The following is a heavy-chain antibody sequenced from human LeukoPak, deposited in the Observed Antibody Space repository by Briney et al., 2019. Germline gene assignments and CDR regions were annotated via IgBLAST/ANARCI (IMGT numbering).Heavy chain of an antibody. D-gene: IGHD1-14*01. V-gene: IGHV4-4*07. CDR1: GGSISSYY. Sequence: SETLSLTCTVSGGSISSYYWSWIRQPAGKGLEWIGRIYTNGSTNYNPSLMSRVTISIEMSENHFSLILSSVPAAATTVYYCAGYEEFGRNHRYLDAWGKGTTVTVSS. CDR3: AGYEEFGRNHRYLDA. J-gene: IGHJ6*03. CDR2: IYTNGST.